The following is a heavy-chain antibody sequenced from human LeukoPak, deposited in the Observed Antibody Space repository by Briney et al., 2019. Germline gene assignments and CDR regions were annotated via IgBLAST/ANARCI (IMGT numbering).Heavy chain of an antibody. J-gene: IGHJ4*02. V-gene: IGHV3-30*02. D-gene: IGHD3-10*01. CDR2: IRYDGSNK. CDR3: AKDKSMVRGIISDYFDS. Sequence: GGSLRLSCAASGFTFSSYGMHWVRQAPGKGLEWVAFIRYDGSNKYYADSVKGRFTISRDNSKNTLYLQMNSLRAEDTAVYYCAKDKSMVRGIISDYFDSWGQGTLVTVSS. CDR1: GFTFSSYG.